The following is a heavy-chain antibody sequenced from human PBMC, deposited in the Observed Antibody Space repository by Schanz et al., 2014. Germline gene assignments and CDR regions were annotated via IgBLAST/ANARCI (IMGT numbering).Heavy chain of an antibody. CDR1: GYNFTTYT. V-gene: IGHV1-18*01. CDR3: ARNIIATARAYDI. CDR2: ISAYNGNT. J-gene: IGHJ3*02. D-gene: IGHD6-13*01. Sequence: QVQLVQSGSELTRPGASVKVSCKASGYNFTTYTMNWVRQAPGQGLEWMGWISAYNGNTNYAQKLQGRVTMTTDTSTSTAYMELRSLRSDDTAVYYCARNIIATARAYDIWGQGTMVTVSS.